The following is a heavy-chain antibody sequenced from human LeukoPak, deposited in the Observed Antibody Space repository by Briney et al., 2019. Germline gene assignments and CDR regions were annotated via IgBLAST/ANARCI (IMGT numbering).Heavy chain of an antibody. J-gene: IGHJ3*02. Sequence: PGGSLRLSCAASGFTFSSYAMSWVRQAPGKGLEWVSGISGSGGSTYYADSVKGRFTISRDNSKNTLHLQMNSLRAEDTAVYYCAGDSYGVAAFDIWGQGTMVTVSS. CDR1: GFTFSSYA. CDR2: ISGSGGST. CDR3: AGDSYGVAAFDI. V-gene: IGHV3-23*01. D-gene: IGHD4-17*01.